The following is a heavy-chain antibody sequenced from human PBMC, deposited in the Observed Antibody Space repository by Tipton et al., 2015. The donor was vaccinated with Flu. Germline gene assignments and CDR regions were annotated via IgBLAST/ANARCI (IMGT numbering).Heavy chain of an antibody. V-gene: IGHV4-34*01. J-gene: IGHJ4*02. CDR3: ARRSSYYDFWSGYYGETPKNYYFDY. CDR1: GGSFSGYY. CDR2: INHSGST. Sequence: TLSLTCAVYGGSFSGYYWSWIRQPPGKGREWIGEINHSGSTNYNPSLKSRVTISVDTSKNQFSLKLSSVTAADTAVYYCARRSSYYDFWSGYYGETPKNYYFDYWGQGTLVTVSS. D-gene: IGHD3-3*01.